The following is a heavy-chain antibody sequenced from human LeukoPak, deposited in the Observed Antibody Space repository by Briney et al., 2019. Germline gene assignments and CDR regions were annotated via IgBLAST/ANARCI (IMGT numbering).Heavy chain of an antibody. CDR1: GYTLTELS. V-gene: IGHV1-24*01. CDR3: ATDLTCSSTSCYVDY. J-gene: IGHJ4*02. D-gene: IGHD2-2*01. Sequence: ASVKVSCKVSGYTLTELSMRWVRQAPGKGLEWMGSFDPEDGETIYAQKFQGRVTMTEDTSTDTAYMELSSLRSEDTAIYYCATDLTCSSTSCYVDYWGQGTLVTVSS. CDR2: FDPEDGET.